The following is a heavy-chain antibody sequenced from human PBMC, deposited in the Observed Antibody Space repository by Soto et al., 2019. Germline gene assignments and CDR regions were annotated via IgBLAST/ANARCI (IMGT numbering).Heavy chain of an antibody. CDR2: ISFDGSDE. Sequence: QVQLVESGGGVVQPGRSLRLSCAATGFTFNNYGLHWVRQAPGKGLEWVAVISFDGSDEYYADSVKGRFTISRDNSKNTMGLQMNSLRAEDSAVYYCAKDKGRDASGCHHKDAFDVWGQGTAVTVSS. CDR1: GFTFNNYG. D-gene: IGHD6-19*01. CDR3: AKDKGRDASGCHHKDAFDV. V-gene: IGHV3-30*18. J-gene: IGHJ3*01.